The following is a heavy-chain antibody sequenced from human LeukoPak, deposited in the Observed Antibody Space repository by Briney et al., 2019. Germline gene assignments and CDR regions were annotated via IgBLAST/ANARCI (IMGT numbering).Heavy chain of an antibody. Sequence: PSETLSLTCTVSGGSISSSSYYWGWIRQPPGKGLEWIGSIYYSGSTYYNPSLKSRVTISVDTSKNQFSLKLSSVTAADTAVYYCARPIHYDILTGYYWDYWGQGTLVTVSS. V-gene: IGHV4-39*01. J-gene: IGHJ4*02. CDR1: GGSISSSSYY. CDR2: IYYSGST. D-gene: IGHD3-9*01. CDR3: ARPIHYDILTGYYWDY.